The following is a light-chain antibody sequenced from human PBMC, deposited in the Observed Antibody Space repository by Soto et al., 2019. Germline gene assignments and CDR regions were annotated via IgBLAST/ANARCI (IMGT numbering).Light chain of an antibody. CDR1: SSDIGAYNY. CDR2: EVS. V-gene: IGLV2-8*01. J-gene: IGLJ2*01. Sequence: QSALTQPPSASGSPGQSVTISCTGTSSDIGAYNYVSWFQQHPGKVPKLMIYEVSRRPSGVPDRFSGSKSGNTASLTVSGLQAEDEADYYCSSYTGSDVFTVVFGGGTKLTVL. CDR3: SSYTGSDVFTVV.